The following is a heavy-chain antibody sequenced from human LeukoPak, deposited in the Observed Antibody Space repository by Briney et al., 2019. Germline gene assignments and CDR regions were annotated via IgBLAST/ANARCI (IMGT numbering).Heavy chain of an antibody. CDR3: AKTGDSSSWYSFDY. Sequence: GGSVRLSCAASGFTFSSYAMSWVRQAPGKGLEWVSAISGSGGSTYYADSVKGRFTSSRDNSKNTLYLQMNSLRAEDTAVYYCAKTGDSSSWYSFDYWGQGTLVTVSS. V-gene: IGHV3-23*01. CDR2: ISGSGGST. CDR1: GFTFSSYA. J-gene: IGHJ4*02. D-gene: IGHD6-13*01.